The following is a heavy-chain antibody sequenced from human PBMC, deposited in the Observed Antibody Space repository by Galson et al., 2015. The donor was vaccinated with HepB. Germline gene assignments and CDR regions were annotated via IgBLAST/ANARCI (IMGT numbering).Heavy chain of an antibody. V-gene: IGHV3-30*03. CDR1: GFTFSSYG. J-gene: IGHJ4*02. CDR3: ARGNRHFDY. Sequence: SLRLSCAASGFTFSSYGMHWVRQAPGKGLEWVAVISYDGSNKYYVDSVKGRFTISRDNAKNSLYLQMNSLRAEDTAVYYCARGNRHFDYWGQGTLVTVSS. D-gene: IGHD1-14*01. CDR2: ISYDGSNK.